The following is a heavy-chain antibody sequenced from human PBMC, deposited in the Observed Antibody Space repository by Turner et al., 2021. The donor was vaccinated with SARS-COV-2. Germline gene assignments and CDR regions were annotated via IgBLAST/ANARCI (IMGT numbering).Heavy chain of an antibody. V-gene: IGHV3-30*18. D-gene: IGHD3-22*01. CDR3: AKFMYYYESSGYSTIDY. J-gene: IGHJ4*02. Sequence: QVQLVESGGGVVQPGRSLRLACVVSGFTFSRYGMHCVRQAPGKGLEWVAVIAYDGSNKYYADSVKGRFTISRDNSKNTLYLQMNSLRAEDTAVYYCAKFMYYYESSGYSTIDYWGQGTLVTVSS. CDR2: IAYDGSNK. CDR1: GFTFSRYG.